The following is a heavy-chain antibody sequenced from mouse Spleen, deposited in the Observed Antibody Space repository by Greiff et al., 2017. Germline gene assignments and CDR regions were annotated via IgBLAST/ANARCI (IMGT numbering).Heavy chain of an antibody. CDR1: GFSFSDYG. D-gene: IGHD1-1*01. V-gene: IGHV5-17*01. J-gene: IGHJ4*01. CDR3: ARDYAAMDY. Sequence: EVHLVESGGGLVKPGGSLKLSCAASGFSFSDYGMHWVRQAPEKGLEWVAYISSGSNTIYYADTLKGRFTISRDNAKNTLFLQMTSLRSEDTAMYYCARDYAAMDYWGQGTSVTVSS. CDR2: ISSGSNTI.